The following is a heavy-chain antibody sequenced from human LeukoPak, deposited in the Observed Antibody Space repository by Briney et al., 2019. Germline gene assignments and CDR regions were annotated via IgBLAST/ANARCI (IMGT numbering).Heavy chain of an antibody. D-gene: IGHD2-8*01. CDR1: GYTFTGYY. V-gene: IGHV1-2*02. Sequence: GASVKVSCKASGYTFTGYYMHWVRQAPGQGLEWMGWINPNNGDTNFVQKFQGRVSMTRDTSISTAYMELSRLRFDDTAVYYCARGGGYCRNGVSPDVEAYYYYMDVWGKGTTVTVS. CDR2: INPNNGDT. CDR3: ARGGGYCRNGVSPDVEAYYYYMDV. J-gene: IGHJ6*03.